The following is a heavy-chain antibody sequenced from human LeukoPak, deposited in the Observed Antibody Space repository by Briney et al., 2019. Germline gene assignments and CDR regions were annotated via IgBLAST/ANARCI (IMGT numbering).Heavy chain of an antibody. CDR2: ISHDGINT. J-gene: IGHJ4*02. CDR3: AKDGAWLRFDD. V-gene: IGHV3-30*18. D-gene: IGHD5-12*01. CDR1: RFSFSNYA. Sequence: GGSLRLSCAASRFSFSNYAMHWVRQDSGGGLEWLAVISHDGINTYYSESVKGRFTISRDDLKSTLYLQMKILRAEDTAVYYCAKDGAWLRFDDWGQGILVTVSS.